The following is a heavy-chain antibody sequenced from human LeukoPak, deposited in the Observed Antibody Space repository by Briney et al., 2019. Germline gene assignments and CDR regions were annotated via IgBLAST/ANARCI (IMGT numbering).Heavy chain of an antibody. D-gene: IGHD6-13*01. CDR1: GGTFSSYA. J-gene: IGHJ4*02. CDR3: ARERPPGDSSSWFLEGYFDI. V-gene: IGHV1-69*05. Sequence: SVKVSCKASGGTFSSYAITWVRQAPGQGLEWMARIIPIFGTANYAQKFQGRVTITTDESTSTAYMELSTLRSDDTAVYYCARERPPGDSSSWFLEGYFDIWGQGTLVTVSS. CDR2: IIPIFGTA.